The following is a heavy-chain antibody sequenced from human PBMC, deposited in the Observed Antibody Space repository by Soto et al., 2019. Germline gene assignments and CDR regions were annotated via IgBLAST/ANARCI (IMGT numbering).Heavy chain of an antibody. V-gene: IGHV4-59*01. CDR3: ARCPRAELCWFDY. CDR1: GVSITTYY. CDR2: IHSSGST. D-gene: IGHD3-10*01. J-gene: IGHJ5*01. Sequence: QVQLQQSGPGLVKPSETLSLTCTVSGVSITTYYWSWIRQPPGKGLEWIGYIHSSGSTSYNPSRKSRVTMTLDTSKNQFYLKPGSVNAADTAAYYCARCPRAELCWFDYWCQGTLVTVSS.